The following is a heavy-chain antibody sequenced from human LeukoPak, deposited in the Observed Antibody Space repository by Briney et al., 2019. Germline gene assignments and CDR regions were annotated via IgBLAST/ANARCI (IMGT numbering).Heavy chain of an antibody. V-gene: IGHV3-48*01. CDR3: ARGGTDMDV. CDR1: GFSFSSYS. Sequence: PGGSLRLSCAASGFSFSSYSMNWGRQAPGKGLEWLSYITSSSTIIYYADSVKGRFTISRDNAKNSLYLQMNSLRAEDTAVYYCARGGTDMDVWGKGTTVTVSS. CDR2: ITSSSTII. J-gene: IGHJ6*03. D-gene: IGHD1-26*01.